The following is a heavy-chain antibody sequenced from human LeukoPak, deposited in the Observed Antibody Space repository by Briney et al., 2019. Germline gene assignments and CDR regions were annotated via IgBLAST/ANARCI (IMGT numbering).Heavy chain of an antibody. V-gene: IGHV3-7*01. D-gene: IGHD2-15*01. CDR3: ATRGFP. Sequence: GGSLRLSCAASGFTFSNYWMNWVRQAPGKGLEWVANIKQDGSEKYYVDSVKGRFTISRDNAESSLYLHMNSLRDEDTAVYYCATRGFPWGQGTLVTVSS. CDR1: GFTFSNYW. CDR2: IKQDGSEK. J-gene: IGHJ5*02.